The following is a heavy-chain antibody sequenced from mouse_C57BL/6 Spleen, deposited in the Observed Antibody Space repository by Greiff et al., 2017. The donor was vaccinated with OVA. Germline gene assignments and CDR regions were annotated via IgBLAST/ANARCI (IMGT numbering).Heavy chain of an antibody. Sequence: EVQLQASGAELVRPGASVKLSCTASGFNIKDDYMHWVKQRPEQGLEWIGWIDPENGDTEYASKFQGKATITADTSSNTAYLQLSSLTSEDTAVYYCTTGTPFAYWGQGTLVTVSA. CDR1: GFNIKDDY. V-gene: IGHV14-4*01. CDR3: TTGTPFAY. J-gene: IGHJ3*01. CDR2: IDPENGDT.